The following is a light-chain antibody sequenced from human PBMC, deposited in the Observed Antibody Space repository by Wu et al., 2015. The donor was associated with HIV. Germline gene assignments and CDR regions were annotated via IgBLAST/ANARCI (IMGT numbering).Light chain of an antibody. CDR3: HQYDNPPQT. CDR1: QSLGRNY. CDR2: GAS. Sequence: ETVLTQSPGTLSLSPGETVILSCRASQSLGRNYLSWYQQKPGQAPRLLIYGASNRDTDIPDRFSGSGSGTDFTLIISRLEPEDFAVYYCHQYDNPPQTLGQGTKVEIK. V-gene: IGKV3-20*01. J-gene: IGKJ1*01.